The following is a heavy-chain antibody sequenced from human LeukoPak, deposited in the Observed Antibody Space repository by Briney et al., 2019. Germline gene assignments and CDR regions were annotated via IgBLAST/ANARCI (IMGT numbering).Heavy chain of an antibody. V-gene: IGHV3-21*01. Sequence: GGSLRLSCAASGFTFSSYSTNWVRQAPGKGLEWVSSISSSSSYIYYADSVKGRFTTSRDNAKNSLYLQMNSLRAEDTAVYYCARFVFSALDYWGQGTLVTVSS. CDR3: ARFVFSALDY. CDR1: GFTFSSYS. CDR2: ISSSSSYI. J-gene: IGHJ4*02. D-gene: IGHD2/OR15-2a*01.